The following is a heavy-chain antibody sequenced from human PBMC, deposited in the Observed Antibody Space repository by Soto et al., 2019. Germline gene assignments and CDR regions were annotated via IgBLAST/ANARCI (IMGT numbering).Heavy chain of an antibody. D-gene: IGHD2-2*01. J-gene: IGHJ3*02. CDR2: ISSSSSTI. CDR1: GFTFSSYS. V-gene: IGHV3-48*01. Sequence: PGGSLRLSCAASGFTFSSYSMNWVRQAPGKGLEWVSYISSSSSTIYYADSVKGRFTISRDNAKNSLYLQMNSLRAEDTAVYYCARPQLAPAAMGGGNYDSFVIWGQGTMVTVSS. CDR3: ARPQLAPAAMGGGNYDSFVI.